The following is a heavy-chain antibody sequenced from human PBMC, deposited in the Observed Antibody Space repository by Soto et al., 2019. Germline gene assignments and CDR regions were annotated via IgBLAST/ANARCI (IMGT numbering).Heavy chain of an antibody. Sequence: QVQLAQSGAEVKKPGASGKVSCKASGYTFTSYGISWVRQAPGQGLEWMGWISAYNGNTNYAQKLQGRVTMTTDTSTSTAYMELRSLRSDDTAVYYCARDQGYCCSTSCPSDAFDICGQGTMVTVSS. CDR1: GYTFTSYG. CDR2: ISAYNGNT. CDR3: ARDQGYCCSTSCPSDAFDI. J-gene: IGHJ3*02. D-gene: IGHD2-2*01. V-gene: IGHV1-18*01.